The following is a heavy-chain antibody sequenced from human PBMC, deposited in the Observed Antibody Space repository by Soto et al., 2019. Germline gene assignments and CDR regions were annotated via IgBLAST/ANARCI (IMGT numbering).Heavy chain of an antibody. CDR3: ATMGSSATGLYSFDF. J-gene: IGHJ4*02. CDR1: GGSFSSCNLY. CDR2: ISYSGST. D-gene: IGHD6-6*01. V-gene: IGHV4-30-4*01. Sequence: QVQLQESGPGLVKPSQTLSLTCTVSGGSFSSCNLYWIRMRQAPGMGREGIRFISYSGSTYYNASLKTQVPVSVDTSKTHFSVNLNPVTAASTAVYYCATMGSSATGLYSFDFWGQGTLVTVSS.